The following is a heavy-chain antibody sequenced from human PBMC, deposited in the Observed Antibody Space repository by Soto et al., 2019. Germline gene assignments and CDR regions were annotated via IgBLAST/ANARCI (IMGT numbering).Heavy chain of an antibody. V-gene: IGHV1-3*01. CDR3: ARDFSYDFWSGYVPFGY. CDR1: GYTFTSYA. Sequence: QVQLVQSGAEVKKPGASVKVSCKASGYTFTSYAMHWVRQAPGQRLEWMGWINAGNGNTKYSQKFQGRVTITRDTSASTAYMELSSLRSEDTAVYYCARDFSYDFWSGYVPFGYWGRGTLVTVSS. J-gene: IGHJ4*02. CDR2: INAGNGNT. D-gene: IGHD3-3*01.